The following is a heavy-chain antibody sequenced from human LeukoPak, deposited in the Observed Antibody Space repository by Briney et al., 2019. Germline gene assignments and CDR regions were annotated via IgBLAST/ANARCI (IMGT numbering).Heavy chain of an antibody. Sequence: SETLSLTCTVSGGSISSYYWSWIRQPPGKGLEWIGYIYYSGSTNYNPSLKSRVTISVDTSKNQFSLKLSSVTAADTAVYYCARGKEYEYQPYYYYMDVWGKGTTVTVSS. CDR2: IYYSGST. D-gene: IGHD2-2*01. V-gene: IGHV4-59*01. CDR1: GGSISSYY. CDR3: ARGKEYEYQPYYYYMDV. J-gene: IGHJ6*03.